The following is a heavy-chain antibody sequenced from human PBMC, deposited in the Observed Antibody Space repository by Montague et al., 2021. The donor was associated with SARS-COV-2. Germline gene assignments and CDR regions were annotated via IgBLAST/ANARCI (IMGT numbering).Heavy chain of an antibody. Sequence: SETLSLTCTVSIGSISSYYWSWIRQPPGKGLEWIGNIYYSGSTNYNPSLKSRVTISVDTSKNQFSLKLSSVTAADTAVYYCARSVVSVSRRIGLWGVSAVGCFYMDVWGRGTTVTVSS. CDR3: ARSVVSVSRRIGLWGVSAVGCFYMDV. CDR1: IGSISSYY. V-gene: IGHV4-59*12. J-gene: IGHJ6*03. CDR2: IYYSGST. D-gene: IGHD3-10*01.